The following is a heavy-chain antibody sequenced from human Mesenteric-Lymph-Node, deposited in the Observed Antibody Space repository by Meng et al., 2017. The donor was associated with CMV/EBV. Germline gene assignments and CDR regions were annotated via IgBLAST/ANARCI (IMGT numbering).Heavy chain of an antibody. CDR3: ARARQDFGVVSYYYYGMDV. V-gene: IGHV1-8*01. CDR2: MNPNSGNT. CDR1: GYTFTSYD. J-gene: IGHJ6*02. Sequence: ASVKVSCKASGYTFTSYDINWVRQATGQGLEWMGWMNPNSGNTGYAQKFQGRVTMTRDTSISTAYMELSRLRSDDTAVYYCARARQDFGVVSYYYYGMDVWGQGTTVTVSS. D-gene: IGHD3-3*01.